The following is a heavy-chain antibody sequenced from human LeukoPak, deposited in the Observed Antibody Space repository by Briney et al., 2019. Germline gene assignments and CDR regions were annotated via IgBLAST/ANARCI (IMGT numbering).Heavy chain of an antibody. CDR2: INPSGGST. J-gene: IGHJ4*02. CDR3: ARAIHYGSGSYYNRRGFDY. CDR1: GYTFTSYY. Sequence: WASVKVSRKASGYTFTSYYMHWVRQAPGQGLEWMGIINPSGGSTSYAQKFQGRVTMTRDMSTSTVYMELSSLRSEDTAVYYCARAIHYGSGSYYNRRGFDYWGQGTLVTVSS. D-gene: IGHD3-10*01. V-gene: IGHV1-46*01.